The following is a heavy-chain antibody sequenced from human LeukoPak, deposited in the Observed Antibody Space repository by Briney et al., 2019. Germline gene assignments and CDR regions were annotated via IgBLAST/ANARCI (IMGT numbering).Heavy chain of an antibody. J-gene: IGHJ4*02. Sequence: GGSLRLSCAASGFTFSTYSMNWVRQAPGKGLEWVSTITSSSAYIYYADSVKGRFAISRDNAKNSLYLQMNSLRAEDTAMYYCAREIGGGLHYFHSWGQGTPVTVSS. CDR3: AREIGGGLHYFHS. CDR2: ITSSSAYI. CDR1: GFTFSTYS. D-gene: IGHD1-26*01. V-gene: IGHV3-21*04.